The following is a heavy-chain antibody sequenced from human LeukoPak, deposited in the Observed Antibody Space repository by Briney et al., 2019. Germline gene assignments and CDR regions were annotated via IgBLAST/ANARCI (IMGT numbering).Heavy chain of an antibody. CDR1: GYTFTSYD. D-gene: IGHD1-1*01. Sequence: ASVKVSCKASGYTFTSYDINWVRQATGQGLEWMGWMNPNSGNTGYAQKFQGRVTITRSTSISTAYMELSSLRSEDTAVYYCARGLRSRERRDYYYYMDVWGKGTTVTVSS. CDR3: ARGLRSRERRDYYYYMDV. J-gene: IGHJ6*03. V-gene: IGHV1-8*03. CDR2: MNPNSGNT.